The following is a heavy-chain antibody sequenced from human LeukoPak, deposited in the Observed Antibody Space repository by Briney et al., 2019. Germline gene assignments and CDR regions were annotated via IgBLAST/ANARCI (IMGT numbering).Heavy chain of an antibody. Sequence: GGSLRLSCAASGFTFSSYAMHWVRQAPGKGLEWVAVISYDGSNKYYADSVKGRFTISRDNSKNTLYLQMNSLRAEDTAVYYCARSLVRAYYYMDVWGKGTTVTASS. CDR1: GFTFSSYA. D-gene: IGHD2-8*02. CDR3: ARSLVRAYYYMDV. CDR2: ISYDGSNK. J-gene: IGHJ6*03. V-gene: IGHV3-30*04.